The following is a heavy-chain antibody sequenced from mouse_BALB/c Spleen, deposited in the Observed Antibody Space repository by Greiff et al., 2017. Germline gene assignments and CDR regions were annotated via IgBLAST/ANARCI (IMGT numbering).Heavy chain of an antibody. Sequence: EVQLVESGGGLVKPGGSLKLSCAASGFAFSSYDMSWVRQTPEKRLEWVAYISSGGGSTYYPDTVKGRFTISRDNAKNTLYLQMSSLKSEDTAMYYCARGGYGPFYWGQGTTLTVSS. J-gene: IGHJ2*01. CDR2: ISSGGGST. V-gene: IGHV5-12-1*01. CDR1: GFAFSSYD. D-gene: IGHD1-2*01. CDR3: ARGGYGPFY.